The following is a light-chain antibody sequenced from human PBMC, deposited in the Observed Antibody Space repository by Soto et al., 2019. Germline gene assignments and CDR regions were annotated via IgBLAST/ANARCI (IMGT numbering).Light chain of an antibody. CDR1: SSDVGGYNY. CDR3: SSYTSSRTYV. V-gene: IGLV2-14*01. CDR2: DVS. Sequence: QSALTQPASVSGSPGQSITISCTGTSSDVGGYNYVSWYQQHPGKAPKLIIYDVSNRPSGVSNRFSGSKSGNTASLTISGLQAEDEADHYCSSYTSSRTYVFGTGTKLTVL. J-gene: IGLJ1*01.